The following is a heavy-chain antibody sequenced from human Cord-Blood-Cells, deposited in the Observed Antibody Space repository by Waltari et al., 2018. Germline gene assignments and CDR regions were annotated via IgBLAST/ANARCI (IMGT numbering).Heavy chain of an antibody. CDR3: ARVPLLTGASDY. CDR2: IYHSGRT. Sequence: QVQLQESGPGLVKPSETLSLTCAVSGYSISSGYYWGWIRRPPGKGLAWIGSIYHSGRTDANPYIKSRVTISLDTSKNQFSRKLSSVTAADTAVYYCARVPLLTGASDYWGQGTLVTVSS. V-gene: IGHV4-38-2*01. CDR1: GYSISSGYY. J-gene: IGHJ4*02. D-gene: IGHD1-20*01.